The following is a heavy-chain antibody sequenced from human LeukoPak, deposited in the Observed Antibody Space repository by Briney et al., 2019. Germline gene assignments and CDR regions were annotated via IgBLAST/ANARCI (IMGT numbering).Heavy chain of an antibody. D-gene: IGHD6-13*01. CDR3: ARGSSWAYYYYYMDV. V-gene: IGHV4-61*01. CDR2: IYSSGST. J-gene: IGHJ6*03. CDR1: GGSVSSGSYY. Sequence: SETLSLTCTVSGGSVSSGSYYCSWIRQPPGKGLEWIGYIYSSGSTNYNPSLKSRVTIPVDTSKNQFSLKLSSVTAADTAVYYCARGSSWAYYYYYMDVWGKGTTVTVSS.